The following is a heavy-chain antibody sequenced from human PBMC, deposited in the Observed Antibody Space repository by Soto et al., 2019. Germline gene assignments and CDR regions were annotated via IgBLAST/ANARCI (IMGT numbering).Heavy chain of an antibody. D-gene: IGHD5-12*01. J-gene: IGHJ4*02. Sequence: SETLSLTCTVSGGSISSYYWSWIRQPPGKGLEWIGYIYYSGSTNYNPSLKSRVTISVDTSKNQFSLKLSSVTAADTAVYYCAGGYDPPDYFDYWGQGTLVTSPQ. CDR3: AGGYDPPDYFDY. CDR2: IYYSGST. V-gene: IGHV4-59*01. CDR1: GGSISSYY.